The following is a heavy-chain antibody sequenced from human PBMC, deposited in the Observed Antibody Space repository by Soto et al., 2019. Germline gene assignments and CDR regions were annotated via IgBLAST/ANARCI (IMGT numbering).Heavy chain of an antibody. V-gene: IGHV3-23*01. CDR2: ISGSGGST. D-gene: IGHD5-18*01. J-gene: IGHJ2*01. CDR1: GFTFSSYA. Sequence: EVQLLESGGGLVQPGGSLRLSCAASGFTFSSYAMSWVRQAPGKGLEWVSAISGSGGSTYYADSVKGRFTISRDNSKNTLYLQMNSLRAEDTAVYYCAIPPGTAMASRYWYFDLWGRGTLVTVSS. CDR3: AIPPGTAMASRYWYFDL.